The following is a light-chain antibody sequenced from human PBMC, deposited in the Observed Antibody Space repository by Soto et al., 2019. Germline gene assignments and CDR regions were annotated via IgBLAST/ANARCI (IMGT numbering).Light chain of an antibody. J-gene: IGLJ1*01. Sequence: QSVLTQPASVSGSPGQSITISCTGTSSVVGGYNHVSWYQHHPGKAPKVIIYDVSNRPSGVSNRFSGSKSGNTASLTFSGLQAEDEADYYCSSYTSSSTYVFGTGSKVTVL. V-gene: IGLV2-14*03. CDR3: SSYTSSSTYV. CDR2: DVS. CDR1: SSVVGGYNH.